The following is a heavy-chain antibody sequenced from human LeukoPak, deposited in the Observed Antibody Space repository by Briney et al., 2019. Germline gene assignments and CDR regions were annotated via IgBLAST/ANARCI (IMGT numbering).Heavy chain of an antibody. J-gene: IGHJ4*02. Sequence: SETLSLTCTVSGGSISSSSYYWGWMRQPPGKGLEWIGSIYYSGSTYYNPSLKSRVSISVDTSKNQFSLKLSSVTAADTAVYYCARGGRPGQITMIVVVITYFDYWGQGTLVTVSS. CDR2: IYYSGST. CDR1: GGSISSSSYY. D-gene: IGHD3-22*01. CDR3: ARGGRPGQITMIVVVITYFDY. V-gene: IGHV4-39*01.